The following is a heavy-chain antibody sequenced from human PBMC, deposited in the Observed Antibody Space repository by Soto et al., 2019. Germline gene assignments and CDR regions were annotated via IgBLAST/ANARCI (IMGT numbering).Heavy chain of an antibody. CDR2: VRSKIHNYAT. CDR3: SRHEEGRRMVFYGMDV. V-gene: IGHV3-73*01. D-gene: IGHD2-8*01. J-gene: IGHJ6*02. CDR1: GFTFSRSD. Sequence: SLRLSCSASGFTFSRSDLHWVRQAPGKGLEGVGRVRSKIHNYATSFADSVRGRFTISRNDSDNTVSLEMSGLKSEDTALYYCSRHEEGRRMVFYGMDVWGQGTTVTVS.